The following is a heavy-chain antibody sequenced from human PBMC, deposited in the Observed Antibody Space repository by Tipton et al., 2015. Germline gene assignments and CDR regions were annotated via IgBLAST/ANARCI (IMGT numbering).Heavy chain of an antibody. V-gene: IGHV3-53*01. CDR2: IYGGGST. CDR1: GFTVSTNY. D-gene: IGHD1-26*01. J-gene: IGHJ4*02. CDR3: ARETIVGATRGGRGYFDY. Sequence: GSLRLSCAASGFTVSTNYMSWVRQAPGKGLEWVSVIYGGGSTYYADSVKGRFTISRDNSKNTLYLQMNSLRAEDTAVYYCARETIVGATRGGRGYFDYWGQGTLVTVSA.